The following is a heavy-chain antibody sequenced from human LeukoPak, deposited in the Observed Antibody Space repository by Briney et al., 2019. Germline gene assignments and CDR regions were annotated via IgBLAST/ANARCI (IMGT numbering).Heavy chain of an antibody. Sequence: SETLSLTCTVSGGSISSYYWSWIRQPPGKGLEWIGYIYYSGSTNYNPSLKSRVTISVDTSKNQFSLKLSSVTAADTAVYYCAREAPRSTVRGGIDYWGQGTLVTVSS. CDR2: IYYSGST. V-gene: IGHV4-59*08. CDR3: AREAPRSTVRGGIDY. D-gene: IGHD3-10*01. CDR1: GGSISSYY. J-gene: IGHJ4*02.